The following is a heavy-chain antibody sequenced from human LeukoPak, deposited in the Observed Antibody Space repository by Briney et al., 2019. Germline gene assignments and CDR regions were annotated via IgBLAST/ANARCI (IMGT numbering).Heavy chain of an antibody. J-gene: IGHJ4*02. Sequence: ASVKVSCKASGGTFSSYGISWVRQAPGQGLEWVGGIIPIFGSANYAQKFQGRVTITADKSTSTAYMELSSLRSEDTAVYYCAKTPVGMVTLDYWGQGTLVTVSS. D-gene: IGHD5-24*01. CDR1: GGTFSSYG. V-gene: IGHV1-69*06. CDR3: AKTPVGMVTLDY. CDR2: IIPIFGSA.